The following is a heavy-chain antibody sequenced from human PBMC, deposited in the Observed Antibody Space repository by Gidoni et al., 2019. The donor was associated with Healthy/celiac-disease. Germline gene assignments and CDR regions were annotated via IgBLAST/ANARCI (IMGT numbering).Heavy chain of an antibody. CDR2: INPNSGGT. D-gene: IGHD6-13*01. J-gene: IGHJ4*02. CDR1: GYTFTGYY. Sequence: QVQLVQSGAEVKKPGASVKVSCKASGYTFTGYYMHWVRQAPGQGLEWMGWINPNSGGTNYAQKFQGRVTMTRDTSISTAYMELSRLRSDDTAVYYCARGRWTSRPLKRIACYFDYWGQGTLVTVSS. V-gene: IGHV1-2*02. CDR3: ARGRWTSRPLKRIACYFDY.